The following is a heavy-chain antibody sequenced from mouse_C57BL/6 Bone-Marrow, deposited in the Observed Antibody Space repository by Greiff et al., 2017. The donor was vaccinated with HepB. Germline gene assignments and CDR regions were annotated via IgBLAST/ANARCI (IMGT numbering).Heavy chain of an antibody. J-gene: IGHJ1*03. D-gene: IGHD4-1*01. CDR2: INYDGSST. Sequence: EVQRVESEGGLVQPGSSMKLSCTASGFTFSDYYMAWVRQVPEKGLEWVANINYDGSSTYYLDSLKSRFIISRDNAKNILYLQMSSLKSEDTATYYCARAWDGRNWYFDVWGTGTTVTVSS. CDR3: ARAWDGRNWYFDV. CDR1: GFTFSDYY. V-gene: IGHV5-16*01.